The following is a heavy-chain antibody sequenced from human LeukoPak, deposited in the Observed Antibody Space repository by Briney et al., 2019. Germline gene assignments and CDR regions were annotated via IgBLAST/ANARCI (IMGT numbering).Heavy chain of an antibody. CDR1: GGSISSGSYY. D-gene: IGHD2-15*01. V-gene: IGHV4-61*02. J-gene: IGHJ5*02. CDR3: ARGPCSGGSCYSVFGLFTPLLNWFDP. Sequence: SETLSLTCTVSGGSISSGSYYWSWIRQPAGKGLEWIGRIYTSGSTNYNPSLKSRVTISVDTSKNQFSLKLSSVTAADTAVYYCARGPCSGGSCYSVFGLFTPLLNWFDPWGQGTLVTVSS. CDR2: IYTSGST.